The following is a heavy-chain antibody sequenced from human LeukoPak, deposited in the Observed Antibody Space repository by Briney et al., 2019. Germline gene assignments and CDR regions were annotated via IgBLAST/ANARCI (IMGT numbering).Heavy chain of an antibody. CDR2: ISNNGATT. J-gene: IGHJ4*02. V-gene: IGHV3-64*04. Sequence: GGSLRLSCSVSGFTFTSYPMHWVRQAPGKGPEFVSAISNNGATTYYADSVKGRFTISRDNSKNTLYLQMNSLRAEDTAVYYCARSGLMIRGVIDYWGQGTLVTVSS. CDR1: GFTFTSYP. CDR3: ARSGLMIRGVIDY. D-gene: IGHD3-10*01.